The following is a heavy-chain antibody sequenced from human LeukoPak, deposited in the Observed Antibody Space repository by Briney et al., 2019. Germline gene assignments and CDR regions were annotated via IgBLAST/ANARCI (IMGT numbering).Heavy chain of an antibody. J-gene: IGHJ4*02. CDR3: ARDARRNYGDYVPFDC. D-gene: IGHD4-17*01. Sequence: PSETLSLTCTVSGDSINTYYWNWIRQPPGKGLEWIGYIYYSGSTNYNPSLKSRVTISVDTSKNQFSLKLSSVTAADTAVYYCARDARRNYGDYVPFDCWGQGTLVTVSS. V-gene: IGHV4-59*01. CDR1: GDSINTYY. CDR2: IYYSGST.